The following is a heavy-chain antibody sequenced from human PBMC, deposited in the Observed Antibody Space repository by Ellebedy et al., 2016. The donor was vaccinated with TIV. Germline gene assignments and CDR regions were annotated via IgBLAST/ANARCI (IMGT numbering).Heavy chain of an antibody. J-gene: IGHJ6*03. Sequence: SLKISXAASGFTFDDYAMHWVRQAPGKGLEWVSGISWNSGSIGYADSVKGRFTISRDNAKNSLYLQMNSLRAEDTAVYYCARVNYYYMDVWGKGTRVTVSS. CDR1: GFTFDDYA. V-gene: IGHV3-9*01. CDR3: ARVNYYYMDV. CDR2: ISWNSGSI.